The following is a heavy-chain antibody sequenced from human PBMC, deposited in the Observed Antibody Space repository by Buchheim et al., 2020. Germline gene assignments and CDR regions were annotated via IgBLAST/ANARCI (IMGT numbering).Heavy chain of an antibody. Sequence: EVHLVESGGALVQPGGSLRLSCSTSAFSVTTTYMTWVRQAPGKGLEWVSVISDVGTTYYADSGKGRFTISRDNSKNMVYLQMNSLRVEDTAVYYCARGINGIDVWGQGTT. CDR2: ISDVGTT. V-gene: IGHV3-66*01. CDR1: AFSVTTTY. J-gene: IGHJ6*02. CDR3: ARGINGIDV. D-gene: IGHD2-15*01.